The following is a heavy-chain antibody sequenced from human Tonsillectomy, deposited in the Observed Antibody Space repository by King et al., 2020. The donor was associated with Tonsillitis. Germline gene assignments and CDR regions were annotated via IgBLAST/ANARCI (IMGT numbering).Heavy chain of an antibody. V-gene: IGHV3-48*01. Sequence: VQLVESGGGLVQPGGSLRLSCAASGFTFSSYSMNWVRQAPGKGLEWVSYISSSSSTIYYADSVKGRFTISRDNAKNSLYLQMNSLRAEDTAVYYCARDGPYDYVWGKILDYFDYWGQGTLVTVSS. D-gene: IGHD3-16*01. J-gene: IGHJ4*02. CDR2: ISSSSSTI. CDR3: ARDGPYDYVWGKILDYFDY. CDR1: GFTFSSYS.